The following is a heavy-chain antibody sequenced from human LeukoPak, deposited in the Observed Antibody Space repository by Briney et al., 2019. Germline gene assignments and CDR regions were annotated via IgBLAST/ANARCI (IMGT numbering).Heavy chain of an antibody. CDR3: ARDKTTYYDFWSGYYETYYFDY. J-gene: IGHJ4*02. V-gene: IGHV1-18*01. CDR2: ISAYNGNT. Sequence: ASVKVSCKASGYTFTSYGISWVRQAPGQGLEWMGGISAYNGNTNYAQKLQGRVTMTTDTSTSTAYMELRSLRSDDTAVYYCARDKTTYYDFWSGYYETYYFDYWGQGTLVTVSS. D-gene: IGHD3-3*01. CDR1: GYTFTSYG.